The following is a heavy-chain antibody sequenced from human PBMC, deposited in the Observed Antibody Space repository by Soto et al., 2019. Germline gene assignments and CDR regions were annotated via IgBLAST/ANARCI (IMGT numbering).Heavy chain of an antibody. D-gene: IGHD1-1*01. V-gene: IGHV4-61*01. CDR1: SGFVSSGNYY. Sequence: SETLSLTCAVYSGFVSSGNYYWSWIRQPPGKGLEWIGEMSHSGGTHFNPSLKSRVTISVDTSKNQFSLKMSSVTAADTALYYCARVERGTATTVVDAYDIWGPGTMVTVSS. J-gene: IGHJ3*02. CDR2: MSHSGGT. CDR3: ARVERGTATTVVDAYDI.